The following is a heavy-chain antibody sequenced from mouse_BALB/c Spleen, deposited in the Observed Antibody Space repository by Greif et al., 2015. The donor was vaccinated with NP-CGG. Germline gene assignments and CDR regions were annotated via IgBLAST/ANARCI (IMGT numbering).Heavy chain of an antibody. CDR3: ARDYYGSSYAMDY. Sequence: VESGGGLEKSGGSLKLSCAASGFTFSDYYMYWVRQTPEKRLEWGATISDGGSYTYYPDSGKGRFTISRDNAKXNLYLQMSILKSEDTAMYYCARDYYGSSYAMDYWGQGTSVTVSS. CDR1: GFTFSDYY. V-gene: IGHV5-4*02. CDR2: ISDGGSYT. D-gene: IGHD1-1*01. J-gene: IGHJ4*01.